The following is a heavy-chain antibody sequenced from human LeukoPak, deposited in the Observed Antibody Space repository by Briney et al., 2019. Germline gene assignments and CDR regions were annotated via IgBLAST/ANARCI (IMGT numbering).Heavy chain of an antibody. D-gene: IGHD4-17*01. Sequence: PGGPLRLSCAASGFTFSSYWMHWVRQAPGKGLVWVSRINSDGSSTSYADSVKGRFTISRDNAKNTLYLQMNSLRAEDTAVYYCARMTVTLPGTYFDYWGQGTLVTVSS. J-gene: IGHJ4*02. CDR1: GFTFSSYW. CDR3: ARMTVTLPGTYFDY. V-gene: IGHV3-74*01. CDR2: INSDGSST.